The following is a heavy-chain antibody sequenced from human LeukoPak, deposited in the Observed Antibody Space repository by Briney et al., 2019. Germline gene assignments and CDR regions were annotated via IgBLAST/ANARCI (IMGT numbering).Heavy chain of an antibody. CDR3: AKVRGYSRPPGAFDI. J-gene: IGHJ3*02. D-gene: IGHD2-15*01. CDR1: GFTCSSYA. V-gene: IGHV3-23*01. CDR2: ISGSGGST. Sequence: GGSLRLSCAASGFTCSSYAMSWVRQAPGKGLEWVSAISGSGGSTYYADSVKGRFTISRDNSTNTLYLQMNSLRAEDTAVYYCAKVRGYSRPPGAFDIWGQGTMVTVSS.